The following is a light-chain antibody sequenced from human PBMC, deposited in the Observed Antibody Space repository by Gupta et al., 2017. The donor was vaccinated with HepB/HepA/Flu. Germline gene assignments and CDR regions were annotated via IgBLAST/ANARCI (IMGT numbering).Light chain of an antibody. V-gene: IGLV1-44*01. CDR1: TSNIGRNT. Sequence: QSVLTQPPSASGTPGQRVTLSCSGSTSNIGRNTVSWYQQVPGTAPKLLIYSDHQRPPGVPDRFSGSRSGTSASLAISGLQSEDEANYYCGTGDDNLNGLWVFGGGTKVTVL. CDR3: GTGDDNLNGLWV. CDR2: SDH. J-gene: IGLJ3*02.